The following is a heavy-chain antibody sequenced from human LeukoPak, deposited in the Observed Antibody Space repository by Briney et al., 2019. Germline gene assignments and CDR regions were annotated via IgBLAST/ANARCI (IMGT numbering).Heavy chain of an antibody. D-gene: IGHD3-22*01. CDR2: ISGRGANT. J-gene: IGHJ4*02. Sequence: PGGSLRLSCATSGFTFSSYAMSWVRQAPGKGLEWVSSISGRGANTHYADSAKGRFTISGDYSKNTLNLQMNSLRAEDTAVYYCANNKWLLLPVTDYWGQGTLVTVSS. V-gene: IGHV3-23*01. CDR1: GFTFSSYA. CDR3: ANNKWLLLPVTDY.